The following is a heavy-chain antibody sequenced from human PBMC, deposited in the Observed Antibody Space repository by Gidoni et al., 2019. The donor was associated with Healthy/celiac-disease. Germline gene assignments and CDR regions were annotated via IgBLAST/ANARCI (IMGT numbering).Heavy chain of an antibody. Sequence: EVQLVESGGGLIQPGGSLSLSCAASGFTVSSNSMSWVRQAPGKGLEWVSVIYSGGSTYYADSVKGRFTISRDNSKNTLYLQMNSLRAEDTAVYYCARDPLTPDYGDYYYYGMDVWGQGTTVTVSS. CDR2: IYSGGST. D-gene: IGHD4-17*01. CDR3: ARDPLTPDYGDYYYYGMDV. V-gene: IGHV3-53*01. J-gene: IGHJ6*02. CDR1: GFTVSSNS.